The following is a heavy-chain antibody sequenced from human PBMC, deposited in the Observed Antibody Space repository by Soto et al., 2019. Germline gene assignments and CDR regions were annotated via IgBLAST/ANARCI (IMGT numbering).Heavy chain of an antibody. J-gene: IGHJ6*04. Sequence: SETLSLTCTVSGGSISSYYWSWIRQPPGKGLEWIGYIYYSGSTNYNPSLKSRVTISVDTSKNTLYLQMNSLRAEDTAVYYCAKAISLDVWGKGTTVTVSS. CDR2: IYYSGST. V-gene: IGHV4-59*12. CDR3: AKAISLDV. CDR1: GGSISSYY.